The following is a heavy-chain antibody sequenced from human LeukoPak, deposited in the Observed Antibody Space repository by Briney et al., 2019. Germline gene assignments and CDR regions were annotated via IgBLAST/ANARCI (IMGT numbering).Heavy chain of an antibody. J-gene: IGHJ6*02. CDR3: ARGRCSSTSCYASYYYGMDV. Sequence: GASVKVSCKASGYTFTSYAMHWVRQAPGQRLEWMGWINAGNGNTKYSQKFQGRVTITRDTSASTAYMELSSLRSEDTAVYYCARGRCSSTSCYASYYYGMDVWGQGTTVTVSS. CDR2: INAGNGNT. CDR1: GYTFTSYA. D-gene: IGHD2-2*01. V-gene: IGHV1-3*01.